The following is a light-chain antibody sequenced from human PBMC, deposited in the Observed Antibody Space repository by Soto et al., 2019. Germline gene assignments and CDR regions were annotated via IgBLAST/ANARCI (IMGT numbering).Light chain of an antibody. CDR3: QQRSNWPRT. CDR1: QSVSSY. V-gene: IGKV3-11*01. Sequence: DIVLTQSPATLSLSPGERATLSCRASQSVSSYLAWYQQKPGQAPRLLIYDSSNRATGIPARFSGSGSGTDFTLTISSLEPEDFAFYYCQQRSNWPRTFGQGTKVEIK. CDR2: DSS. J-gene: IGKJ1*01.